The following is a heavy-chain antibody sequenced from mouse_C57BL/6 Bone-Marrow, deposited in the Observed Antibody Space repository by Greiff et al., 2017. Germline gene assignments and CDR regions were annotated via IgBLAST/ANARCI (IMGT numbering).Heavy chain of an antibody. D-gene: IGHD1-1*01. CDR3: GRGGLLYFGY. CDR2: IDPSDSYT. J-gene: IGHJ2*01. V-gene: IGHV1-69*01. Sequence: QVQLQQPGAEPVMPGASVTLSCKASGYTFTSCWMYWVKQRPGQGLEWFGEIDPSDSYTNYNQKFKGKFTFTVDKSSSTAYMQFSSLTSEDSAVYYYGRGGLLYFGYWGQGTTLTVSS. CDR1: GYTFTSCW.